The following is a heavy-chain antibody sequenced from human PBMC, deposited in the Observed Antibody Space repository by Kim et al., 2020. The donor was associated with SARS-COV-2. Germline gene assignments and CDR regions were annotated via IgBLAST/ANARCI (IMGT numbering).Heavy chain of an antibody. V-gene: IGHV3-72*01. CDR2: VRNKANSNNT. CDR3: ARGGGPYSGSYYFDY. CDR1: GFTFSDHY. Sequence: GGSLRLSCAASGFTFSDHYMDWVRQAPGKGLEWVGRVRNKANSNNTAYAASVKGRFTISRDDTKHSLYLQMNILKTEDTAVYYCARGGGPYSGSYYFDYWGQRTLVTVS. D-gene: IGHD1-26*01. J-gene: IGHJ4*02.